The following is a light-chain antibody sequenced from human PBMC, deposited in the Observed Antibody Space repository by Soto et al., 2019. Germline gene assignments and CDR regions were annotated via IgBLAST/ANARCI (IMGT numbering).Light chain of an antibody. CDR2: LAS. Sequence: DIQLTQSPSSLSASVGDRVTITCRASQSINNCLNWYQQKPGKAPKLLIYLASSLQRGVPSRFSGTESQTDFTLTISSLQPEDFATYFCQQSYSDPRTFGQGTKVEIK. V-gene: IGKV1-39*01. CDR3: QQSYSDPRT. J-gene: IGKJ1*01. CDR1: QSINNC.